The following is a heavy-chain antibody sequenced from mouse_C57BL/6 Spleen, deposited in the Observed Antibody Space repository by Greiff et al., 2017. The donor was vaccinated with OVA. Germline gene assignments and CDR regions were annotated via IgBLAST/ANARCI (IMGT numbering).Heavy chain of an antibody. CDR2: IYPGDGDT. CDR3: APITTAVATPPGFAY. Sequence: VQLQQSGPELVKPGASVKISCKASGYAFSSSWMNWVKQRPGKGLEWIGRIYPGDGDTNYNGKFKGKATLTADKSSSTAYMQLSSLTSEDSAVYFCAPITTAVATPPGFAYWGQGTLVTVSA. J-gene: IGHJ3*01. CDR1: GYAFSSSW. V-gene: IGHV1-82*01. D-gene: IGHD1-1*01.